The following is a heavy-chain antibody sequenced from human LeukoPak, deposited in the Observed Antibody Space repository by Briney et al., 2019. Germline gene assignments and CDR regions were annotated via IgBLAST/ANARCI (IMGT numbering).Heavy chain of an antibody. CDR3: ASDSSGYPNWFDP. CDR1: GFRFSGYG. CDR2: IWYDGSRK. J-gene: IGHJ5*02. V-gene: IGHV3-33*01. D-gene: IGHD3-22*01. Sequence: GSLRLSCVASGFRFSGYGMHWVRQAPGKGLEWVGVIWYDGSRKEYADSAKGRFTISRDNSKNTLYLQMNSLRAEDTAVYYCASDSSGYPNWFDPWGQGTLVTVSS.